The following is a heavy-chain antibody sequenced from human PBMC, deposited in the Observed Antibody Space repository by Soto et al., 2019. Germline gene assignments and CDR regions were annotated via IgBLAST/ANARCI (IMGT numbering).Heavy chain of an antibody. CDR1: GFTFSSFS. Sequence: GGSLRLSSAASGFTFSSFSMHWVRQAPARGREWCALISTARTNTYYAVAVKGRFTISRDNSNTTLYLQMNSLRGDDTAVYYCARWIVQHASYGYFWGQGTQVTVSS. J-gene: IGHJ4*02. CDR3: ARWIVQHASYGYF. D-gene: IGHD5-18*01. CDR2: ISTARTNT. V-gene: IGHV3-30-3*01.